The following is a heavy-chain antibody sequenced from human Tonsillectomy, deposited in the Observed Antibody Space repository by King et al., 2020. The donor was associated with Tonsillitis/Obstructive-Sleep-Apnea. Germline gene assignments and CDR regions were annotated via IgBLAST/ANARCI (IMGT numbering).Heavy chain of an antibody. J-gene: IGHJ3*02. CDR2: IYSGGST. V-gene: IGHV3-53*01. D-gene: IGHD3-16*01. Sequence: VQLVESGGGLIQPGGSLRLSCAASGFTVSSNYMSWVRQAPGKGLEWVSVIYSGGSTYYADSVKGRFTISRDNSKNTLYLQMNSLRAADTAVYYCARERRGSPDAFVIWGQGTMVTVSS. CDR1: GFTVSSNY. CDR3: ARERRGSPDAFVI.